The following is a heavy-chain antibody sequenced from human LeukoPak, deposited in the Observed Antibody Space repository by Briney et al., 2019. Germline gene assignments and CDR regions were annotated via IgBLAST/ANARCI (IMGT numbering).Heavy chain of an antibody. CDR2: IYYSGST. CDR1: GGSISSGGYY. CDR3: ARAAGGYYPFIDY. Sequence: PSQTLSLTCTVSGGSISSGGYYWRWIRQHPGKGLEWIGYIYYSGSTYYNPSLKSRVTISVDTSKNQFSLKLSSVTAADTAVYYCARAAGGYYPFIDYWGQGTLVTVSS. J-gene: IGHJ4*02. V-gene: IGHV4-31*03. D-gene: IGHD3-3*01.